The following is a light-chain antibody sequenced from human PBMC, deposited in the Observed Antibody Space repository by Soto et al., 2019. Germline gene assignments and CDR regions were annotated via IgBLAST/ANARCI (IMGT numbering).Light chain of an antibody. J-gene: IGLJ3*02. Sequence: QPVLTQSSSASASLGSSVKLTCTLSSGHSSYIIAWHQQQPGQAPRYLMKLDGSGPHNKGSGVPDRFSGSISGADRYLTISKLQFEDEADYYCETWDSNTRVFGGGTKLTVL. V-gene: IGLV4-60*02. CDR2: LDGSGPH. CDR1: SGHSSYI. CDR3: ETWDSNTRV.